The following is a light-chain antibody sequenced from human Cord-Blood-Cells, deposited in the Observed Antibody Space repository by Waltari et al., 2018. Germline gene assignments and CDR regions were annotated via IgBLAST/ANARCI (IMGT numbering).Light chain of an antibody. Sequence: QSALTQPASVSGSPGQSITISCTGTSSDVGSYNLVSWYQQHPGKAPKLMIYEVSKRHSGGYNLFSGSKAGHTASLTYSGLQAEDEADYYCCSYAGSSTFVVFGGGTKLTVL. V-gene: IGLV2-23*02. J-gene: IGLJ2*01. CDR2: EVS. CDR3: CSYAGSSTFVV. CDR1: SSDVGSYNL.